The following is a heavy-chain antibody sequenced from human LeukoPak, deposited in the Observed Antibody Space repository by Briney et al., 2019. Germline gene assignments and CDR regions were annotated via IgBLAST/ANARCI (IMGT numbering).Heavy chain of an antibody. Sequence: ASVKVSCKASGYTFTGYYMHWVRQAPGQGLEWMGWIKPNSGGTNSAQKFQGRVTMTRDTSISTACMELSGLRSDDTAVYYCARGRVGATAPNDYWGQGTLVTVSS. D-gene: IGHD1-26*01. V-gene: IGHV1-2*02. CDR3: ARGRVGATAPNDY. CDR1: GYTFTGYY. CDR2: IKPNSGGT. J-gene: IGHJ4*02.